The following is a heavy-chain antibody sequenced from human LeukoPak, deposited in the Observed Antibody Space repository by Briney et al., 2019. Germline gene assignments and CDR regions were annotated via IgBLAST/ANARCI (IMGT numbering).Heavy chain of an antibody. CDR1: GFTFDDYA. D-gene: IGHD1-26*01. Sequence: GRSLRLSCAASGFTFDDYAMHWVRQAPGKGLEWVSGISWNIGSIGYADSVKGRFTISRDNAKNSLYLQMNSLRAEDMALYYCAKDGSYYGDDAFDIWGQGTMVTVSS. CDR2: ISWNIGSI. CDR3: AKDGSYYGDDAFDI. J-gene: IGHJ3*02. V-gene: IGHV3-9*03.